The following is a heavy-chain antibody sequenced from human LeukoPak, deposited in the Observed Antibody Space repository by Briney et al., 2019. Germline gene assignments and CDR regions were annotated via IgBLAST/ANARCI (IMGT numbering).Heavy chain of an antibody. Sequence: SQTLSLTCTVSGGSISSGPYYWSWIRQPAGKGLECLGRIYPSGSTNYNPSLKSRVTISMSKSKNQFSLKLTSVTAADTAVYYCARGGYDILTGYVYYYYMDVWGKGTTVTVSS. J-gene: IGHJ6*03. CDR2: IYPSGST. CDR1: GGSISSGPYY. CDR3: ARGGYDILTGYVYYYYMDV. D-gene: IGHD3-9*01. V-gene: IGHV4-61*02.